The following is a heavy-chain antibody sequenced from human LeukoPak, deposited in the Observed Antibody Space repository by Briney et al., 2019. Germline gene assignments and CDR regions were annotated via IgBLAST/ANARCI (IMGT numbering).Heavy chain of an antibody. V-gene: IGHV3-74*01. Sequence: PGGSLRLSCAASGFTFSNYWMHWVRQAPGKGLVWVSRIATDGSTTGYADSVKGRFTISRDNARNTLYLEMNSLSAEDTAVYYCTRSIMSDLEYCGGNCFAFDYWGQGTLVTVSS. D-gene: IGHD2-21*01. CDR1: GFTFSNYW. J-gene: IGHJ4*02. CDR2: IATDGSTT. CDR3: TRSIMSDLEYCGGNCFAFDY.